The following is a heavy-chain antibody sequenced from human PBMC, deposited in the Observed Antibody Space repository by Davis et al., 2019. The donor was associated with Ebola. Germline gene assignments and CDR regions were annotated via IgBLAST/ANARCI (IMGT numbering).Heavy chain of an antibody. Sequence: ASVKVSCKASGYTFTGYYMHWVRQAPGQGLEWMGWINPNSGGTNYAQKFQGRVTMTRDTSISTAYMGLSRLRSDDTAVYYCARGANIVVVVAATGFDYWGQGTLVTVSS. V-gene: IGHV1-2*02. CDR2: INPNSGGT. CDR1: GYTFTGYY. D-gene: IGHD2-15*01. J-gene: IGHJ4*02. CDR3: ARGANIVVVVAATGFDY.